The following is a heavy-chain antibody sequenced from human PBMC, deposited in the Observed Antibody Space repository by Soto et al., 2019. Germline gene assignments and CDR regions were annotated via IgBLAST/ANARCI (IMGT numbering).Heavy chain of an antibody. CDR1: GFTFSTYA. Sequence: PGWSLRLSCAASGFTFSTYAMSWVRQSPGKGLEWVSAIPGSGVSTYYAGSVKGRFTISRDNSKNTLYLQMNSLRVEDTAVYYCARGPRPSSAGTGAYWGQGTLVTVSS. CDR3: ARGPRPSSAGTGAY. V-gene: IGHV3-23*01. J-gene: IGHJ1*01. D-gene: IGHD1-1*01. CDR2: IPGSGVST.